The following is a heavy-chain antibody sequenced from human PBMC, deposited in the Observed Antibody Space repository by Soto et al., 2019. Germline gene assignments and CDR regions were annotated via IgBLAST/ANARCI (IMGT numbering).Heavy chain of an antibody. CDR1: GGSISNYY. Sequence: SETLSLTCTVSGGSISNYYWSWIRQPPGKGLEWIGYFYYTGITNYNPSLKSRISMSVDTSKNQFSLKLSSVTAADTAVYYCARDLLYGSSWETSYYYGMDVWGQGTTVTVSS. D-gene: IGHD6-13*01. J-gene: IGHJ6*02. CDR2: FYYTGIT. V-gene: IGHV4-59*12. CDR3: ARDLLYGSSWETSYYYGMDV.